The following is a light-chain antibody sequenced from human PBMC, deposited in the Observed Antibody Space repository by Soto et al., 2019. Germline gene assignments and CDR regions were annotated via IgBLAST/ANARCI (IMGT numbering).Light chain of an antibody. V-gene: IGKV3-15*01. J-gene: IGKJ1*01. CDR1: QYISKC. CDR2: DAS. Sequence: EFVMTESPATVSASPRARVPXSCRASQYISKCLAWYQQRPGQAPRLLLYDASTIPIGIPDRFRCSGSGTEFTLNISSRQYEEVAVYYFHQYNALRPFGRGTKADIK. CDR3: HQYNALRP.